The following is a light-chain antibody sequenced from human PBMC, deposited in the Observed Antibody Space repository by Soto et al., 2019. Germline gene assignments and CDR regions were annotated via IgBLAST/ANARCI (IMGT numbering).Light chain of an antibody. CDR1: QSVSSN. CDR3: QQYNNWPRV. V-gene: IGKV3-15*01. CDR2: GAS. J-gene: IGKJ1*01. Sequence: EIVMTQSPATLSVSPGERATLSCRASQSVSSNLAWYQQKPGQAPRLLIYGASTRATGIPARFSGSGSGTEFTLTISSLQSEDFAVYYCQQYNNWPRVFGQGTKVDI.